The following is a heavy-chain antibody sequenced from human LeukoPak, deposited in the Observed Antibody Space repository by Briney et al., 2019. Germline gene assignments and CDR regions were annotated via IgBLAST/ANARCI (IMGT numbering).Heavy chain of an antibody. CDR2: ISSSGSTI. V-gene: IGHV3-11*04. Sequence: GGSLRLSCAASGFTFSDYYMSWIRQAPGKGLEWVSYISSSGSTIYYADSVKGRFTISRDNSKNTLYLQMNSLRAEDTAVYYCAKDESGGHYAIPDDYWGQGTLVTVSS. D-gene: IGHD3-22*01. CDR1: GFTFSDYY. J-gene: IGHJ4*02. CDR3: AKDESGGHYAIPDDY.